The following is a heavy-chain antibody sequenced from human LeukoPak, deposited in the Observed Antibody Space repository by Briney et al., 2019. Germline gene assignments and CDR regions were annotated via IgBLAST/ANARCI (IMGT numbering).Heavy chain of an antibody. Sequence: PGRSLRLSCAASGFTFSSYGMHWVRQAPGKGLEWVAVISYDGSNKYYADSVKGRFTISRDNSKNTLYLQMNSLRAEDTAVYYCAKDGGWGLLRFSDYWGQGTLVTVSS. CDR1: GFTFSSYG. V-gene: IGHV3-30*18. J-gene: IGHJ4*02. D-gene: IGHD1-26*01. CDR3: AKDGGWGLLRFSDY. CDR2: ISYDGSNK.